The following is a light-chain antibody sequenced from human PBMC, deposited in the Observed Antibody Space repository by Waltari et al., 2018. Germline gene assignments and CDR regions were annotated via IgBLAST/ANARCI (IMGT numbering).Light chain of an antibody. V-gene: IGLV2-14*01. Sequence: QSALTQPAPVSGSPGQSITISCTGTSSDSDGYNYVSWFQQHPGKAPKLMIYDASKRPSGVSTRFSGSKSGNTASLTISGLQAEYEAHYYCSSYTSSNTWVFGGGTKLPVL. CDR2: DAS. CDR1: SSDSDGYNY. J-gene: IGLJ3*02. CDR3: SSYTSSNTWV.